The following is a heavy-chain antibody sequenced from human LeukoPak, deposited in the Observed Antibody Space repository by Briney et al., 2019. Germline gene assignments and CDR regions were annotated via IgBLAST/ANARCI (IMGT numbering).Heavy chain of an antibody. V-gene: IGHV3-30*04. J-gene: IGHJ4*02. CDR1: GFTFSTYA. CDR2: VSSDGRNQ. CDR3: ARVRVRGVFDY. D-gene: IGHD3-10*01. Sequence: GGSLRLSCAASGFTFSTYAMNWLRQAPGKGLEWVAVVSSDGRNQYYTDSVKGRFTISRDNSKNTLYLQMNSLSTEDTGVYYCARVRVRGVFDYWGQGTLVTVSS.